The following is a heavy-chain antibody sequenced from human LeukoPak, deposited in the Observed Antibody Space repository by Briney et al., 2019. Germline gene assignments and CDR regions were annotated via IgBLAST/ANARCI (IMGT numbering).Heavy chain of an antibody. CDR2: ISGSGGST. V-gene: IGHV3-23*01. Sequence: PGGSLRLSCAASGFTFSSYAMSWVRQAPGKGLEWVSAISGSGGSTYYADSVKGRFTISRDNSKNTLYLQMNSLRAEDTAVYYCARGDYGDRDLDYWGQGTLVTVSS. D-gene: IGHD4-17*01. J-gene: IGHJ4*02. CDR1: GFTFSSYA. CDR3: ARGDYGDRDLDY.